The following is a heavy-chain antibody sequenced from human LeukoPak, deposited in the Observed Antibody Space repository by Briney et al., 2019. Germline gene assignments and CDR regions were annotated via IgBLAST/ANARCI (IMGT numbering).Heavy chain of an antibody. CDR3: ARVRVVRGAYNWFDP. CDR2: INPNSGGT. CDR1: GYTFTSYY. V-gene: IGHV1-2*02. D-gene: IGHD3-10*01. J-gene: IGHJ5*02. Sequence: ASVKVSCKASGYTFTSYYMHWVRQAPGQGLEWMGWINPNSGGTNYAQKFQGRVTMTRDTSISTAYMELSRLRSDDTAVYYCARVRVVRGAYNWFDPWGQGTLVTVSS.